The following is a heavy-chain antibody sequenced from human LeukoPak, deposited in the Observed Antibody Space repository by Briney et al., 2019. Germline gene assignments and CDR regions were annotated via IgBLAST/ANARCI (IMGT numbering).Heavy chain of an antibody. J-gene: IGHJ2*01. CDR3: ARGRSGARTRERPASQSRGSHWYFDL. CDR1: GGSISSSSYY. CDR2: IYYSGST. D-gene: IGHD1-26*01. V-gene: IGHV4-39*07. Sequence: SETLSLTCTVSGGSISSSSYYWGWIRQPPGKGLEWIGSIYYSGSTYYNPSLKSRVTISVDTSKNQFSLKLSSVTAADTAVYYCARGRSGARTRERPASQSRGSHWYFDLWGRGTLVTVSS.